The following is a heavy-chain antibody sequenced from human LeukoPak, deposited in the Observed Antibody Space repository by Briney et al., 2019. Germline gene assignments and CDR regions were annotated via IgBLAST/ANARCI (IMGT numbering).Heavy chain of an antibody. CDR2: IVPIFGTA. V-gene: IGHV1-69*01. CDR1: GGTFSSYA. Sequence: SVKVSWKASGGTFSSYAMSWVRQAPGQGIEWMGGIVPIFGTANYAQKFQGRVTITADESTSTAYMELSSLRSEDTAVYYCASPTPGTTVSKIYYYGMDVWGQGTTVTVSS. J-gene: IGHJ6*02. D-gene: IGHD4-17*01. CDR3: ASPTPGTTVSKIYYYGMDV.